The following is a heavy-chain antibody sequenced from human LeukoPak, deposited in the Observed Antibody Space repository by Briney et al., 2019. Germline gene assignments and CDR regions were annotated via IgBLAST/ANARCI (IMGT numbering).Heavy chain of an antibody. Sequence: LETLSLTCTVSGYSITSAYYWGWIRQPPGKGLEWIGEINHSGSTNYNPSLKSRVTISVDTSKNQFSLKLSSVTAADTAVYYCARIAAAGTYYYYYYMDVWGKGTTVTISS. D-gene: IGHD6-13*01. CDR1: GYSITSAYY. CDR2: INHSGST. CDR3: ARIAAAGTYYYYYYMDV. J-gene: IGHJ6*03. V-gene: IGHV4-38-2*02.